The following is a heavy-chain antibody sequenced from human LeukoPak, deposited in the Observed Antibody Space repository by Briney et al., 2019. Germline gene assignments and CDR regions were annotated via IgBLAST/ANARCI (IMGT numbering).Heavy chain of an antibody. CDR1: GFTFSSYS. CDR3: ARYCSGGSCSTSYYYYGLDV. D-gene: IGHD2-15*01. CDR2: FSSSSSHI. Sequence: PGGPLRPSCAASGFTFSSYSMNWVRQAPGKGREGVSSFSSSSSHIYYADSVKGRFTISRDNSKNTLYLQMNSLRAGDTALYYCARYCSGGSCSTSYYYYGLDVWGQGTTVTVSS. J-gene: IGHJ6*02. V-gene: IGHV3-21*04.